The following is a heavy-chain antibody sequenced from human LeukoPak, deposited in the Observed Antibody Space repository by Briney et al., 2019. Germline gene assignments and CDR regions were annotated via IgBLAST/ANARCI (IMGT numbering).Heavy chain of an antibody. CDR1: GGSIRSGSYY. D-gene: IGHD2-2*01. Sequence: SETLSLTCTVSGGSIRSGSYYWSWIRQPAGKGLEWIGRIYTSGSTNYNPSLKSRVTISVDTSKNQFSLKLSSATAADTAVYYCARGQVVPAAILYYYYGMDVWGQGTTVTVSS. CDR2: IYTSGST. J-gene: IGHJ6*02. V-gene: IGHV4-61*02. CDR3: ARGQVVPAAILYYYYGMDV.